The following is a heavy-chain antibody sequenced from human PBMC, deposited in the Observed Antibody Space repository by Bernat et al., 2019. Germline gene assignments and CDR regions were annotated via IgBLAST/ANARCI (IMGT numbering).Heavy chain of an antibody. Sequence: QVQLVQSGAEVKKPGASVKVSCKASGDTFSSYAVHWVRQAPGQGLEWMGRISAGNRNTKYSRAFQDRPTMTRDTSASTAKMRLSSLGSKDTAVYYCARDFGCREDNWFDPWGQGTLVIVSS. CDR2: ISAGNRNT. V-gene: IGHV1-3*01. CDR3: ARDFGCREDNWFDP. J-gene: IGHJ5*02. D-gene: IGHD3-16*01. CDR1: GDTFSSYA.